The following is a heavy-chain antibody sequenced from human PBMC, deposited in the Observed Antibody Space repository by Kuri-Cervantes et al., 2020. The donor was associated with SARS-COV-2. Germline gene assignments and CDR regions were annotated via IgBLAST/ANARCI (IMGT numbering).Heavy chain of an antibody. J-gene: IGHJ4*02. CDR2: ISSSSSHI. Sequence: ETLSLTCAASGFTFSSYSMNWVRQAPGKGLEWVSSISSSSSHIYYADSVKGRFTISRDNAKNSLYLQMNSLRAEDTAVYYCARDQNRRITIFGVVIDSPAFDYWGQGTLVTVSS. CDR3: ARDQNRRITIFGVVIDSPAFDY. D-gene: IGHD3-3*01. CDR1: GFTFSSYS. V-gene: IGHV3-21*01.